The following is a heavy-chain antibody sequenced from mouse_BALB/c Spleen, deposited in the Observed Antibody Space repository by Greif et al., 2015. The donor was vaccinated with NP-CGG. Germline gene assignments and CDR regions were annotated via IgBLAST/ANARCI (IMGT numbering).Heavy chain of an antibody. CDR1: GFTFSDYG. J-gene: IGHJ1*01. D-gene: IGHD1-1*01. V-gene: IGHV5-15*02. CDR2: ISNLAYSI. CDR3: ARDYYGSSYWYFDV. Sequence: DVKLVESGGGLVRPGGSRKLSCAASGFTFSDYGMAWVRQAPGKGPEWVAFISNLAYSIYYADTVTGRFTISRENAKNTLYLEMSSLRSEDTAMYYCARDYYGSSYWYFDVWGAGTTVTVSS.